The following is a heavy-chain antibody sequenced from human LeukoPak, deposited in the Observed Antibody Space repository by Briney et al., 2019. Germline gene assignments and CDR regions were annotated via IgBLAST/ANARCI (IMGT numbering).Heavy chain of an antibody. CDR2: IRYNGRTT. D-gene: IGHD2-15*01. V-gene: IGHV3-30*02. CDR1: GFTFSSSG. J-gene: IGHJ5*02. Sequence: PGGSLRLSCVASGFTFSSSGMHWVRQAPGKGLEWVAFIRYNGRTTYYADSVKGRFTISRDNSKNTVFLQMYSLRAEDTAAYYCAKGQRVAATPAWFDPWGQGTLVTVSS. CDR3: AKGQRVAATPAWFDP.